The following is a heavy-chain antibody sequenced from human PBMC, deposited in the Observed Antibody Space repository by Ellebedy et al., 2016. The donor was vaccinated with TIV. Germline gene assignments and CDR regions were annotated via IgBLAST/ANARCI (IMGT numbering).Heavy chain of an antibody. CDR2: LSFDGNKE. Sequence: PGGSLRLSCAASGFTFSSHAMHWVRQAPGKGLQWVAALSFDGNKEYYADSVKGRFTISRDTSKNTLYLQMYGLRPEDTALFFCARDSGYDPIGYLPSPWGQGTMVIVSS. V-gene: IGHV3-30*01. D-gene: IGHD5-12*01. CDR3: ARDSGYDPIGYLPSP. J-gene: IGHJ5*02. CDR1: GFTFSSHA.